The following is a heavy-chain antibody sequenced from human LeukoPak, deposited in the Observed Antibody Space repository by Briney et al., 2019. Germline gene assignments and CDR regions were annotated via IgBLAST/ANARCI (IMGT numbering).Heavy chain of an antibody. CDR3: AKDDGWVQYAN. CDR2: ISDRGDNT. CDR1: GFTFSAYG. J-gene: IGHJ4*02. Sequence: GGSLRLSCAASGFTFSAYGMTWVRQAPGKGLEWVSHISDRGDNTYYADPVKGRFTISRDNSKNTLYLQMNSLRVEDTAVYYCAKDDGWVQYANWGQGTLVTVSS. V-gene: IGHV3-23*01. D-gene: IGHD5-24*01.